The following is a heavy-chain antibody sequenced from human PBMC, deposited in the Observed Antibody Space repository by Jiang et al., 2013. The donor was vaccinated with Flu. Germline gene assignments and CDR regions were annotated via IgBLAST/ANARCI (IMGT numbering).Heavy chain of an antibody. V-gene: IGHV4-39*07. CDR1: GGSISSSSYY. D-gene: IGHD3-9*01. J-gene: IGHJ3*02. CDR3: ARDRVPDYDILTGYYYNDAFDI. Sequence: GSGLVKPSETLSLTCTVSGGSISSSSYYWGWIRQPPGKGLEWIGSIYYSGSTYYNPSLKGRVTISVDTSKNQFSLKLSSVTAADTAVYYCARDRVPDYDILTGYYYNDAFDIWGQGTMVTVSS. CDR2: IYYSGST.